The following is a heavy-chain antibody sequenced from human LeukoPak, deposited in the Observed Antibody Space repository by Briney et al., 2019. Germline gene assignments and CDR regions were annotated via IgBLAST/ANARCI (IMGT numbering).Heavy chain of an antibody. CDR1: GGSISSGSYY. V-gene: IGHV4-61*10. D-gene: IGHD4-11*01. CDR3: ARAYSKGVFDY. J-gene: IGHJ4*02. CDR2: INHSGST. Sequence: SETLSLTCTVSGGSISSGSYYWSWIRQPAGKGLEWIGEINHSGSTNYNPSLKSRVTISVDTSKNQFSLKLSSVTAADTAVYYCARAYSKGVFDYWGQGTLVTVSS.